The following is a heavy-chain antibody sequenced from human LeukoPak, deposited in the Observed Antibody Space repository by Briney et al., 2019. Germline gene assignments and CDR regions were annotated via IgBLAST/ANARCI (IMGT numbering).Heavy chain of an antibody. Sequence: PGGSLRLSRAASGFTFSSYWMSWVRLAPGKGLEWVANIKEDGSERNYVDSVKGRFTISRDNAKNSLYLQMNSLRVADTAVYYRVSEGYNYYGMDVWGQGTTVTVSS. CDR2: IKEDGSER. CDR3: VSEGYNYYGMDV. CDR1: GFTFSSYW. V-gene: IGHV3-7*01. J-gene: IGHJ6*02.